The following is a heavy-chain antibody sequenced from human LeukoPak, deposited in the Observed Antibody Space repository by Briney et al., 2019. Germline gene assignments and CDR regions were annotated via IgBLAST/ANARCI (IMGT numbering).Heavy chain of an antibody. J-gene: IGHJ4*02. V-gene: IGHV4-39*07. CDR3: ARVWQWLDNYFDY. CDR2: VYYSGST. D-gene: IGHD6-19*01. Sequence: PSETLSLTCTVSGGSITGGSYYWAWLRQSPGKGLEWIGSVYYSGSTHYSSSLKSRVTISVDTSKNQFSLKLSSVTAADTAVYYCARVWQWLDNYFDYWGQGTLVTVSS. CDR1: GGSITGGSYY.